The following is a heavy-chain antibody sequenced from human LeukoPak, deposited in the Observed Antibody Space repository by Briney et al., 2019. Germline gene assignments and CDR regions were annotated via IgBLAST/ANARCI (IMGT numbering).Heavy chain of an antibody. V-gene: IGHV3-7*03. J-gene: IGHJ6*04. CDR3: ARRALRYCSSTSCPAQYYGVDV. D-gene: IGHD2-2*01. Sequence: GGSLRLSCAASGFIFSSYWMSWVRQAPGKGLEWVANIKEGGSKKYYVDSVKGRFTISRDNAKNSLYLQTNSLRAEDTAVYYCARRALRYCSSTSCPAQYYGVDVWGKGTTVTVSS. CDR1: GFIFSSYW. CDR2: IKEGGSKK.